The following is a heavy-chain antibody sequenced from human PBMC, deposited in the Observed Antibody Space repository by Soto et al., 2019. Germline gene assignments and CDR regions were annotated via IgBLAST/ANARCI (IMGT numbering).Heavy chain of an antibody. CDR2: INHSGST. Sequence: SETLSLTCAVYGESFSGYYWSWIRQPPGKGLEWIGEINHSGSTNYNPSLKSRVTISVDTSKNQFSLKLSSVTAADTAVYYCARARATNHDAFDIWGQGTMVTVSS. CDR1: GESFSGYY. V-gene: IGHV4-34*01. J-gene: IGHJ3*02. D-gene: IGHD2-8*01. CDR3: ARARATNHDAFDI.